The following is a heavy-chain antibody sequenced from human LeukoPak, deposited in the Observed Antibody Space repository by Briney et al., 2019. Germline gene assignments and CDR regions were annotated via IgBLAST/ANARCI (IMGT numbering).Heavy chain of an antibody. CDR3: ETPGGDGDSRNSFDY. J-gene: IGHJ4*02. V-gene: IGHV1-2*02. CDR2: INTNSGVT. CDR1: GSTFTGYY. D-gene: IGHD4-17*01. Sequence: GASVKVSCKASGSTFTGYYMHWVRQAPGQGLERMGWINTNSGVTSYAQKFQDRVTMTRDTSISTAYMELSRLRSDDTAVYYWETPGGDGDSRNSFDYWGQGTLVTVSS.